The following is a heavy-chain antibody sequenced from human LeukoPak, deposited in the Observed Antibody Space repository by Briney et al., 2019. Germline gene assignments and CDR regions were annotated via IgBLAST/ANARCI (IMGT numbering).Heavy chain of an antibody. D-gene: IGHD6-6*01. Sequence: SETLSLTCTVSGGSISTGTYYWGWIRQPPGKGLEWIGSIFYSGNTYYTPSLKSRVTISVDTSRNQFSLKLTSVTAADTAIYYCARGAYTSSRFDPWGQGTLVTVSS. CDR1: GGSISTGTYY. CDR3: ARGAYTSSRFDP. J-gene: IGHJ5*02. CDR2: IFYSGNT. V-gene: IGHV4-39*01.